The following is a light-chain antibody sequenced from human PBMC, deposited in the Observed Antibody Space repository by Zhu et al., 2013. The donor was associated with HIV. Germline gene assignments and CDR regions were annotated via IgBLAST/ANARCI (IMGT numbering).Light chain of an antibody. CDR3: QQSYNTPIT. Sequence: DIQMTQSPSSLSASVGDRVTITCRASQTISNYLNWFQQKSGQAPKVLIYAASSLESGVPSRFSGSGSGTDFTLTISSLQPEDFATYYCQQSYNTPITFGQGTRLEIK. V-gene: IGKV1-39*01. CDR2: AAS. J-gene: IGKJ5*01. CDR1: QTISNY.